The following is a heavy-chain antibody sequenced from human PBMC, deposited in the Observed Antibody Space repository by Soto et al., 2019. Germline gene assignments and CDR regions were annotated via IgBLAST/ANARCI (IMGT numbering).Heavy chain of an antibody. V-gene: IGHV4-30-4*01. J-gene: IGHJ6*02. CDR3: AREDDGGDRDYYGLDV. D-gene: IGHD2-21*02. Sequence: QVQLQESGPGLVRPSQTLSLTCNVSGGSISGEHYHWTWIRQSPGKGLEWIGYIHYSGSIYYNPSLQSRVTMSVDTSKNLFSLKLSSVSAADTAVYFCAREDDGGDRDYYGLDVWGQGTTVTVSS. CDR1: GGSISGEHYH. CDR2: IHYSGSI.